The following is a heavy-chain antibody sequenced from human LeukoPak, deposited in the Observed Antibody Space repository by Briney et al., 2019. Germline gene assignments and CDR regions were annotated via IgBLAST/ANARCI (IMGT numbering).Heavy chain of an antibody. J-gene: IGHJ6*03. D-gene: IGHD3-9*01. V-gene: IGHV4-39*01. CDR1: GGSISSSSYY. Sequence: SETLSLTCTVSGGSISSSSYYWGWIRQPPRMGLECIGSIYYSGSTCYNPSLKSRVTISVDTSKNQFSLKLSSVTAADTAVYYCATLTHYDIFRRSYYYYMDVWGKGTTVTVSS. CDR2: IYYSGST. CDR3: ATLTHYDIFRRSYYYYMDV.